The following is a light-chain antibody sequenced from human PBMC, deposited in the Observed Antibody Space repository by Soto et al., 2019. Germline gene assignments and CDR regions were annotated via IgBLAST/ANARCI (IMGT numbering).Light chain of an antibody. CDR2: GAS. CDR1: QSVSNNY. Sequence: NVVTQSPCTXSLKKGERATLSCRASQSVSNNYSAWYQQKTGQXPXXLIYGASNRATGITDRFSGSGSGTDLTLTRSRLEPEDCAVYYCQQYGSSGTFGDGTKVDI. J-gene: IGKJ4*02. CDR3: QQYGSSGT. V-gene: IGKV3-20*01.